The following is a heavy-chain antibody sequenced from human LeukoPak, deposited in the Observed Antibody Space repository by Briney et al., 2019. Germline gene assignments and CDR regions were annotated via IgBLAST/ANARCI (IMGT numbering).Heavy chain of an antibody. Sequence: ASVKVSCKASGGTFSSYAISWVRQAPGQGLEWMGGIIPIFGTANYAQKFQGRVTITADESTSTAYMELSSLRSEDTAVYYCAASSQGELLDPIYYYYMDVWGKGTTVTVSS. CDR1: GGTFSSYA. CDR3: AASSQGELLDPIYYYYMDV. J-gene: IGHJ6*03. D-gene: IGHD1-7*01. CDR2: IIPIFGTA. V-gene: IGHV1-69*13.